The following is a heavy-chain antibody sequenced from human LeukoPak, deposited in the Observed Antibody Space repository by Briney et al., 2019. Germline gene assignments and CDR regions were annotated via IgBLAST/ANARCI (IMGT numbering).Heavy chain of an antibody. CDR1: GWSITAYY. J-gene: IGHJ4*02. CDR3: AREDYSFAS. CDR2: INHSRGT. Sequence: SETLSLTCSAYGWSITAYYWSWIRQPPGKGLEWIGEINHSRGTKYNPSLENRLTILLNASKNEFSLKLNSVPAADTAVYYCAREDYSFASGGQGPL. V-gene: IGHV4-34*01.